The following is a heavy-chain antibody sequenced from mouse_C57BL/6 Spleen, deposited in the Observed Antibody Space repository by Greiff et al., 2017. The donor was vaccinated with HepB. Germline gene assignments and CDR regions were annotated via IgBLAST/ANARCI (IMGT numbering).Heavy chain of an antibody. D-gene: IGHD2-1*01. CDR1: GYTFTSYW. V-gene: IGHV1-64*01. J-gene: IGHJ4*01. CDR3: ADLLGLAMDY. Sequence: QIQLQQPGAELVKPGASVKLSCKASGYTFTSYWMHWVKQRPGQGLEWIGMIHPNSGSTNYNEKFKSKATLTVDKSSSTAYMQLSSLTSEDSAVYYCADLLGLAMDYWGQGTSVTVSS. CDR2: IHPNSGST.